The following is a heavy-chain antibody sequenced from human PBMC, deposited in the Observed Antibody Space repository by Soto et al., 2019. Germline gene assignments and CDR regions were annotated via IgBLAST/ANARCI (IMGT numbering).Heavy chain of an antibody. Sequence: PSETLSLTCAVYGGSFSGYYWSCIRQPPGKGLEWIGEINHSGSTNYNPSLKSRVTISVDTSKNQFSLKLSSVTAADTAVYYCARGLRYCSSTSCYTGRPSNWFDPWGQGTLVTVSS. CDR3: ARGLRYCSSTSCYTGRPSNWFDP. CDR1: GGSFSGYY. CDR2: INHSGST. J-gene: IGHJ5*02. D-gene: IGHD2-2*02. V-gene: IGHV4-34*01.